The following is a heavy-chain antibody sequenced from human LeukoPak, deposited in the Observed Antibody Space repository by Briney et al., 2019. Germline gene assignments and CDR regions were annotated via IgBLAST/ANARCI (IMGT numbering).Heavy chain of an antibody. D-gene: IGHD3-3*01. CDR3: AKDILVGFWSGYSDY. J-gene: IGHJ4*02. CDR2: ISWNSGSI. CDR1: GFSFHYYA. V-gene: IGHV3-9*01. Sequence: GGSLRLSCAASGFSFHYYAMPWVRQAPGRGLEWVSGISWNSGSIGYADSVKGRFTISRDNAKNSLYLQMNSLRAEDTALYYCAKDILVGFWSGYSDYWGQGTLVTVSS.